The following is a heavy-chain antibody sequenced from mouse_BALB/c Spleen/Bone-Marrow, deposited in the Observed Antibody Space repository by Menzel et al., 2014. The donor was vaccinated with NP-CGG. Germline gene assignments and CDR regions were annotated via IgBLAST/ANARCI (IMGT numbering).Heavy chain of an antibody. Sequence: QVHLQQPGAELVRPGASVKLSCKTSGYTFTSYWINWVKQRPGQGLEWIGNIFPSDSYSNYNQKFKDKATLTVDKSSSTAYMHLTSPTSEDSAVYYCTRGKGYTLDYWGQGTSVTVSS. V-gene: IGHV1-69*02. J-gene: IGHJ4*01. CDR1: GYTFTSYW. CDR3: TRGKGYTLDY. CDR2: IFPSDSYS.